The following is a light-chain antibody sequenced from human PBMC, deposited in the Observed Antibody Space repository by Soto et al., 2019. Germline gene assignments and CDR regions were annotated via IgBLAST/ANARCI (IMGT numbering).Light chain of an antibody. CDR2: DVS. V-gene: IGLV2-14*01. Sequence: QSVLTQPASVSGSPGQSITISCTGTSSDVGGYNYVSWYQQHPGKAPKLLIYDVSNRPSGASNRFSGSKSGNTASLTISGLQAEDEADDYCSSYTGSTTLHYVFGTGTKLTVL. J-gene: IGLJ1*01. CDR1: SSDVGGYNY. CDR3: SSYTGSTTLHYV.